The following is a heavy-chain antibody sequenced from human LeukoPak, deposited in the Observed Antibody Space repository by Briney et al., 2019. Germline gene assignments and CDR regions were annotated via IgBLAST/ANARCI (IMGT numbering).Heavy chain of an antibody. Sequence: GASVKVSCKVSGYPLTELSIHWVRQAPGQGLEWMGGFDPEDAETVSAQKFQGRVTMTEDTSTDTAYLELTMLRSDDTAVYYCARGPRGLWLQSAYYFDYWGQGTLVTVSS. CDR2: FDPEDAET. V-gene: IGHV1-24*01. D-gene: IGHD5-18*01. CDR1: GYPLTELS. CDR3: ARGPRGLWLQSAYYFDY. J-gene: IGHJ4*02.